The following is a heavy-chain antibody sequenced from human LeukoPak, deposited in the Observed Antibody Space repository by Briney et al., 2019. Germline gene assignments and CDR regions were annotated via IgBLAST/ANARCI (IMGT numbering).Heavy chain of an antibody. Sequence: SGGSLRLSCAASGFTFSSYGMSWVRQPPGKGLEWVATISGGGSTYYADSVKGRFTISRDNSRNTLYLQMNSLRAEDTALYYCAKTMGSSWLFDYWGQGTLVTVSS. CDR2: ISGGGST. D-gene: IGHD6-6*01. V-gene: IGHV3-23*01. J-gene: IGHJ4*02. CDR1: GFTFSSYG. CDR3: AKTMGSSWLFDY.